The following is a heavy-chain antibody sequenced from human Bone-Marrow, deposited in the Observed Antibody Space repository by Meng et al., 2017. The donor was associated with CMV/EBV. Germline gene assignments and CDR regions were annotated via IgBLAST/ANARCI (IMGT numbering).Heavy chain of an antibody. CDR3: ARFRGVQFDY. D-gene: IGHD3-10*01. J-gene: IGHJ4*02. CDR2: IWYDGSNK. CDR1: GFTCSSHG. Sequence: LSCAASGFTCSSHGMHWVRQAPGKGLEWVAVIWYDGSNKYYADSVKGRFTISRDDSKNTLYLQMNSLRAEDTAVYYCARFRGVQFDYWGQGTLVTVSS. V-gene: IGHV3-33*01.